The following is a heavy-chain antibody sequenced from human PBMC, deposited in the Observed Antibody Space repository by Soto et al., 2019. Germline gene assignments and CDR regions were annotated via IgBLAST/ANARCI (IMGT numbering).Heavy chain of an antibody. D-gene: IGHD1-1*01. CDR1: GYTFTSYG. CDR2: ISAYNGNT. CDR3: GRDPGSRWNEPRDYYYGMDV. J-gene: IGHJ6*02. Sequence: QVQLVQSGAEVKKPGASVKVSCKASGYTFTSYGISWVRQAPGQGLEWMGWISAYNGNTNYAQKLQGRVTMTTDTSTSTAYMELRSLRSEDTAVYYCGRDPGSRWNEPRDYYYGMDVWGQGTTVTVSS. V-gene: IGHV1-18*01.